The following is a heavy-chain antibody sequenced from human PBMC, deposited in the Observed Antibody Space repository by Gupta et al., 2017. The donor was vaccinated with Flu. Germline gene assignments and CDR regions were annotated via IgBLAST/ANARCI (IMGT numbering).Heavy chain of an antibody. CDR2: IIPIFGTA. CDR3: ARQPMRDQIRHYYYYGMDV. Sequence: VQLVQSGAEVKKPGSSVKVSCTASVGPFSSYAISWVRQAPGQGLAWMGGIIPIFGTANYAKKFQGRVTITADKSTSTAYMELSSLRSEDTAVYDCARQPMRDQIRHYYYYGMDVWGQGTTVTVSS. CDR1: VGPFSSYA. J-gene: IGHJ6*02. V-gene: IGHV1-69*06. D-gene: IGHD4-17*01.